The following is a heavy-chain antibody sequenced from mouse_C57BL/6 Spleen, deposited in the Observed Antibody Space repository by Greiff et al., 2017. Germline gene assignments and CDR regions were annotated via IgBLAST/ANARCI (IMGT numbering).Heavy chain of an antibody. Sequence: QVQLQESGPGLVAPSQSLSITCTVSGFSLTSYGVHWVRQPPGKGLEWLVVIWSDGSTTYNSALKSRLSISKDNSKSQVFLKMNSLQTDDTAMYYCARDSSGYDYAMDYWGQGTSVTVSS. D-gene: IGHD3-2*02. V-gene: IGHV2-6*03. CDR2: IWSDGST. CDR1: GFSLTSYG. J-gene: IGHJ4*01. CDR3: ARDSSGYDYAMDY.